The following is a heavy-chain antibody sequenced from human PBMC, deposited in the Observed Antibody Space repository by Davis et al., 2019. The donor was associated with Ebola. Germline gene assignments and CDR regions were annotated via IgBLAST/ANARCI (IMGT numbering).Heavy chain of an antibody. CDR2: INAGDGFT. D-gene: IGHD3-10*01. V-gene: IGHV1-3*01. J-gene: IGHJ6*03. CDR1: GDTFTNHA. CDR3: AMGSLWFGELLISYYMDV. Sequence: ASVKVSCKASGDTFTNHAIHWMRQAPGQRPEWMGWINAGDGFTKYSQMFQGRVIITRDTSASTAYMELYSLRSEDTAVYYCAMGSLWFGELLISYYMDVWGKGTTVTVSS.